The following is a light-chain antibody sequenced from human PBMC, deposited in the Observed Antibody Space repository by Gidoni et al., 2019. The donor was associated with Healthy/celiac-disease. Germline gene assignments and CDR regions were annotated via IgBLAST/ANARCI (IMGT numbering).Light chain of an antibody. V-gene: IGKV3-20*01. CDR2: DAS. J-gene: IGKJ2*01. CDR3: QQSGSSPYT. CDR1: QSVTNNY. Sequence: EIVVTQSPGTLSLSPGERDTLSCSASQSVTNNYLAWYQQKPGQAPRLVIYDASNRATGIPDRFSGSGSGPDFTLTISRLEPEDFAVYYCQQSGSSPYTFGQGSKMEIK.